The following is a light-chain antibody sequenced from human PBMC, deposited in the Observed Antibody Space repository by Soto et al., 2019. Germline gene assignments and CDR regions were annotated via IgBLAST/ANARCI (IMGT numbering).Light chain of an antibody. V-gene: IGKV1-9*01. CDR2: VAS. CDR3: QQVNSYPIT. CDR1: LPISNY. Sequence: DIQMTQSPSSLSASVGDRVTITCRASLPISNYLAWYQQKPGKAPELLIYVASTLQSGVPSRFSGSGSGTEFTLTITTLQPEDFATYYCQQVNSYPITFGGGTKVEIK. J-gene: IGKJ4*01.